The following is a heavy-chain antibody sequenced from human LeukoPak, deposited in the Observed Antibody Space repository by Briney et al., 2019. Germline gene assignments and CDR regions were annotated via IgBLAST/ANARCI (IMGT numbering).Heavy chain of an antibody. Sequence: GGSLRLSCAASGFTFSSYWILWVRQAPEKGQVWVSRINSDGSSTTYADSVKGRFTISRDNAKNTMYLQMNTLRAEDTAVYYCASSYNYGFPYWGQGTLVTVSS. D-gene: IGHD1-20*01. J-gene: IGHJ4*02. CDR3: ASSYNYGFPY. CDR2: INSDGSST. CDR1: GFTFSSYW. V-gene: IGHV3-74*01.